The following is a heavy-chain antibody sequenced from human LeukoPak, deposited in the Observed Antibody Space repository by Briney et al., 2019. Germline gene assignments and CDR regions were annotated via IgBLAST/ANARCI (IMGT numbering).Heavy chain of an antibody. CDR3: ARVRVNKASIAAAGRSWFDP. Sequence: SVKVSCKASGGTFSSYAISWVRQAPGQGLEWMGGIIPIFGTADYAQKFQGRVTITADKSTSTAYMELSSLRSEDTAVYYCARVRVNKASIAAAGRSWFDPWGQGTLVTVSS. CDR2: IIPIFGTA. D-gene: IGHD6-13*01. CDR1: GGTFSSYA. V-gene: IGHV1-69*06. J-gene: IGHJ5*02.